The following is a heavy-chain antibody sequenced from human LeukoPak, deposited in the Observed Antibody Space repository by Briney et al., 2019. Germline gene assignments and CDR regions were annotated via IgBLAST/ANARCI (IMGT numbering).Heavy chain of an antibody. D-gene: IGHD6-19*01. CDR3: ARVIYSGWEGELSD. V-gene: IGHV3-74*01. CDR2: INSDGSTT. J-gene: IGHJ4*02. Sequence: GGSLRLSCAASGFTFSGYWVHWVRQAPGEGLVWVSRINSDGSTTIYADSVMGRFTISRDNAKNTLYLQMNSLRAEDTAVYYCARVIYSGWEGELSDWGQGTLVTVSS. CDR1: GFTFSGYW.